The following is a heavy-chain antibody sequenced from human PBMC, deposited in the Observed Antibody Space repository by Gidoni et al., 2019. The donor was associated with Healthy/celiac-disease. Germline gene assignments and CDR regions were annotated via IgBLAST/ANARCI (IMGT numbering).Heavy chain of an antibody. J-gene: IGHJ3*02. CDR3: ASQTSYILTRSAGSPRVAFDI. Sequence: QLQLQESGPGLVKPSETLSLTCTVSGGSISSSSYYWGWIRQPPGKGLEWIGSIYYSGSTYYNPSLKSRVTISVDTSKNQFSLKLSSVTAADTAVYYCASQTSYILTRSAGSPRVAFDIWGQGTMVTVSS. V-gene: IGHV4-39*01. D-gene: IGHD3-9*01. CDR2: IYYSGST. CDR1: GGSISSSSYY.